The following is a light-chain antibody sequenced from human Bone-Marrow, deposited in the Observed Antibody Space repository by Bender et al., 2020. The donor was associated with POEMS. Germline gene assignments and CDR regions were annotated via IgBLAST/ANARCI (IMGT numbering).Light chain of an antibody. CDR3: QAWDTSSVL. CDR2: QDT. Sequence: SYEVTQPPSVSVSPGQKASIPCSGDDLGDKYVAWYQQKPGQSPVLVIYQDTKRPSGIPERFSGSNSGNTATLTISGTQAMDEADYYCQAWDTSSVLFGGGTKLTVL. J-gene: IGLJ2*01. V-gene: IGLV3-1*01. CDR1: DLGDKY.